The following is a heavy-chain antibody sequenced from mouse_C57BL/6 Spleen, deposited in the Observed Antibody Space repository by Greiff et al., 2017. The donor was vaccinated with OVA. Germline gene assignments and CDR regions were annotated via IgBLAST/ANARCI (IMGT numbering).Heavy chain of an antibody. CDR1: GYTFTDYY. J-gene: IGHJ3*01. CDR3: ARRRGYDYAWFAY. V-gene: IGHV1-26*01. D-gene: IGHD2-4*01. Sequence: VQLQQSGPELVKPGASVKISCKASGYTFTDYYMNWVKQSHGKSLEWIGDINPNNGGTSYNQKFKGKATLTVDKSSSTAYMERRSLTSEDSAVYYCARRRGYDYAWFAYWGQGTLVTVSA. CDR2: INPNNGGT.